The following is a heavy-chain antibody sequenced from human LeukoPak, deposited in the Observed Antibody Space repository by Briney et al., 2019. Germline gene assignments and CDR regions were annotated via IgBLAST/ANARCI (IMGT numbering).Heavy chain of an antibody. CDR2: IIPILGIA. Sequence: SVKVSCKASGGTFNSYSISWVRQAPGQGLEWMGRIIPILGIANYAQQVQGRVTITADKSTSTAYMELSSLRSEDTAMYYCARVGTTYNYDYWGQGTLVTVSS. J-gene: IGHJ4*02. V-gene: IGHV1-69*04. CDR3: ARVGTTYNYDY. CDR1: GGTFNSYS. D-gene: IGHD4-17*01.